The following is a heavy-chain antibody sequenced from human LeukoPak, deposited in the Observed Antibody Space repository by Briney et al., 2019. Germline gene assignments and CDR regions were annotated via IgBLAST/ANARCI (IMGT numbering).Heavy chain of an antibody. Sequence: SVKVSCKASGGTFSSYAISWVRQAPGQGLEWLGGISPIFGTANYAQKFQGRVTITTDESTSTAYMELSSLRSEYTAVYYCAINNESGYSYGDYWGQGTLVTVSS. J-gene: IGHJ4*02. V-gene: IGHV1-69*05. CDR2: ISPIFGTA. D-gene: IGHD5-18*01. CDR3: AINNESGYSYGDY. CDR1: GGTFSSYA.